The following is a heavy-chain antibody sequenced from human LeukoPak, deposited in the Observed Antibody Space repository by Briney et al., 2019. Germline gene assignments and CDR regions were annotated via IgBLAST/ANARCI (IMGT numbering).Heavy chain of an antibody. CDR2: ISGGGATT. J-gene: IGHJ4*02. D-gene: IGHD4-17*01. CDR3: ARDYADYVGYFFFDY. CDR1: GFTFSSYS. Sequence: GGSLRLSCAASGFTFSSYSMNWVRQAPGKGLEWVSSISGGGATTYYADSAKGRFTISRDHSQNTLYLQMNSLRAEDTAVYYCARDYADYVGYFFFDYWGQGTLVTVSS. V-gene: IGHV3-23*01.